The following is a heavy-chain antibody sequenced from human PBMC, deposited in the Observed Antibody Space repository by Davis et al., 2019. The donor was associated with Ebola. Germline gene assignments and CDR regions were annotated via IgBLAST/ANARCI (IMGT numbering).Heavy chain of an antibody. D-gene: IGHD5-24*01. V-gene: IGHV3-7*03. CDR1: GFTFSSYW. J-gene: IGHJ4*02. CDR3: ARGGQTAYIYYNFDV. Sequence: PGGSLRLSCAASGFTFSSYWMSWVRQAPGKGLEWVAKIKEDGSEKLEVDSVKGRFTISRDNAKDSLYLQMNSLRAEDTAVYYCARGGQTAYIYYNFDVWGQGTMVTVSS. CDR2: IKEDGSEK.